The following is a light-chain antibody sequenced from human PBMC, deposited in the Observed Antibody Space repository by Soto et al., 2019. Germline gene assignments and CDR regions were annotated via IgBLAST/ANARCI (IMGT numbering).Light chain of an antibody. V-gene: IGKV3-20*01. J-gene: IGKJ4*01. CDR1: QSVKNNY. CDR2: DAS. Sequence: EIVLKQSPDTLSLSPGERATLSCRASQSVKNNYLAWSQQKPGQAPRFLIYDASSRATVNPDRYSGRVSGTAFTLTISILRPEDCAVYYCQQYGSTPLPFGGGTKVVIK. CDR3: QQYGSTPLP.